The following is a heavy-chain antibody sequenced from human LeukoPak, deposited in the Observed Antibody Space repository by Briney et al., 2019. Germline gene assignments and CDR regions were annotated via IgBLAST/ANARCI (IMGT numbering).Heavy chain of an antibody. Sequence: TSETLSLTCIVSGDSINTDYWSWVRQSPGKGLEWIGYIYYSGSTNYNPSLKSRVTISVDTSKNQFSLKLSSVTAADTAVYYCARDPYSSSWWYFDLWGRGTLVTVSS. D-gene: IGHD6-13*01. CDR1: GDSINTDY. V-gene: IGHV4-59*01. CDR3: ARDPYSSSWWYFDL. J-gene: IGHJ2*01. CDR2: IYYSGST.